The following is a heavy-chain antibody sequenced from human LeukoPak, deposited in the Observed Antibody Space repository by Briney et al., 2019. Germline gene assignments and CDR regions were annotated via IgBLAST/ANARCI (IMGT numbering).Heavy chain of an antibody. CDR3: AKSLFWSGYYTPNYYYYYMDV. D-gene: IGHD3-3*01. V-gene: IGHV3-23*01. J-gene: IGHJ6*03. Sequence: PGGSLRLSCAASGFTFSSYAMSWVRQAPGKGLEWVSAISGSGGSTYYADSVKGRFTISRDNPNNTLYLQMNSLRAEDTAVYYCAKSLFWSGYYTPNYYYYYMDVWGKGTTVTVSS. CDR2: ISGSGGST. CDR1: GFTFSSYA.